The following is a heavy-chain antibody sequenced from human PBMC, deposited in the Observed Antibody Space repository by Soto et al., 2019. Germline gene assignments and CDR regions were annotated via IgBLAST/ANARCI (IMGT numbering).Heavy chain of an antibody. J-gene: IGHJ5*02. CDR1: GFTFSSYA. CDR3: AKDPASRGQLLLYERWFDP. V-gene: IGHV3-23*01. D-gene: IGHD2-2*01. CDR2: ISGSGGST. Sequence: GGSLRLSCAASGFTFSSYAMSWVRQAPGKGLEWVSAISGSGGSTYYADSVKGRFTISRDNSKNTLYLQMNSLRAEDTAVYYCAKDPASRGQLLLYERWFDPWGQGTLVTVSS.